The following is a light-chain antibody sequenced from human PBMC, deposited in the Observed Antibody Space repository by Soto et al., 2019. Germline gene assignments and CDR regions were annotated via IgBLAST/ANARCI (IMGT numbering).Light chain of an antibody. CDR3: SSDTSSNSLV. J-gene: IGLJ3*02. CDR2: EVS. CDR1: SSDVGGYNF. V-gene: IGLV2-14*01. Sequence: QSVLTQPASVSGSPGQSITISCTGTSSDVGGYNFVSWFQQHPGKAPKLMIYEVSNRPSGVSNRFSGSKSGNTASLTISGLQAEDEADYYCSSDTSSNSLVFGGGTKLTVL.